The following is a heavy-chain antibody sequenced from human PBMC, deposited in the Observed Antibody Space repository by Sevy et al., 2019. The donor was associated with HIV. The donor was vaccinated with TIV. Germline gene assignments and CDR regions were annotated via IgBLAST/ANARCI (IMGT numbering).Heavy chain of an antibody. CDR3: ARAYTAMAEYYFDY. CDR1: GFTFSSYD. Sequence: GESLKISCAASGFTFSSYDMHWVRQATGKGLEWVSAIGTAGDTYYPGSVKGRFTISRENATNPLYLQMNSLRAGDTAVYYCARAYTAMAEYYFDYWGQGTLVTVSS. D-gene: IGHD5-18*01. V-gene: IGHV3-13*01. CDR2: IGTAGDT. J-gene: IGHJ4*02.